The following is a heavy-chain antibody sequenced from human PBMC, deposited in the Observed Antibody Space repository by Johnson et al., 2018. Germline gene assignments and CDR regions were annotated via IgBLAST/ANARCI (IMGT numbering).Heavy chain of an antibody. CDR2: ISYDGSSK. CDR1: GFSFSSYA. D-gene: IGHD5-24*01. Sequence: QVQLVQSGGGVVQPGRSLRLSCAASGFSFSSYAMHWVRQAPGKGLKWVAVISYDGSSKYYADSVKGRFTISRDNSKNTLYMKMNSLRAEDTAVYYCARERESNYYYHMDVWGKGPTVTVSS. V-gene: IGHV3-30-3*01. J-gene: IGHJ6*03. CDR3: ARERESNYYYHMDV.